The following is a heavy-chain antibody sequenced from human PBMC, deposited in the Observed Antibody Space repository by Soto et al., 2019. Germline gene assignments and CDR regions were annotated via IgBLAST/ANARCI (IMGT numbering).Heavy chain of an antibody. D-gene: IGHD2-8*02. CDR1: GGSFNDDY. CDR3: ARDKITGLFDY. V-gene: IGHV4-34*01. J-gene: IGHJ4*02. Sequence: SETLSLTCAVEGGSFNDDYWSWIRQSPGKGLEWIGEINDSGSTKYNPSLKSRVTVSVDRSKNQFSLNLISVTAADTAVYYCARDKITGLFDYWGQGTLVTVSS. CDR2: INDSGST.